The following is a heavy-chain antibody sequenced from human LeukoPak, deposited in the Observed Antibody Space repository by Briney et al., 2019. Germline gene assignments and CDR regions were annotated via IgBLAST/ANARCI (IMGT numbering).Heavy chain of an antibody. D-gene: IGHD3-22*01. CDR1: GGSISSSNYY. J-gene: IGHJ4*02. CDR2: IFYSGST. Sequence: SETLSLTCIVSGGSISSSNYYWGWIRQPPGKGLEWIGSIFYSGSTYYNPSLKSRVTISVDTSKYQFSLKLSSVTAADTAVYYCARHRSAYYYDLDYWGQGTLVTVSS. V-gene: IGHV4-39*01. CDR3: ARHRSAYYYDLDY.